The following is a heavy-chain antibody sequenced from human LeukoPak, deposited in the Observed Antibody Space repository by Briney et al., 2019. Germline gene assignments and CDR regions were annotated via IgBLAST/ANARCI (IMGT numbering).Heavy chain of an antibody. Sequence: PSETLSLTCNISGGSISSYYWSWIRQPPGKGLEWIGDVYYSGSTNYNPSLKSRVTISVDTSKNQFSLKLRFVTAADTAVFYCARARSGDSGGPYYFDYWGEGTLVTVSS. D-gene: IGHD2-15*01. CDR1: GGSISSYY. CDR2: VYYSGST. J-gene: IGHJ4*02. CDR3: ARARSGDSGGPYYFDY. V-gene: IGHV4-59*01.